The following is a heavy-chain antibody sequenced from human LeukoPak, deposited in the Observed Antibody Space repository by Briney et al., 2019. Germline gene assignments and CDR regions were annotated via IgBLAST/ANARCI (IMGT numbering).Heavy chain of an antibody. CDR1: GFTFSSYA. CDR3: ARCRQLELQD. J-gene: IGHJ4*02. CDR2: ISYDGSNK. D-gene: IGHD1-7*01. Sequence: PGGSLRLSCAASGFTFSSYAMHWVRQAPGKGLEWVAVISYDGSNKYYADSVKGRFTISRDNSKNTLYLQMNSLRAEDTAVYYCARCRQLELQDWGQGTLVTVSS. V-gene: IGHV3-30-3*01.